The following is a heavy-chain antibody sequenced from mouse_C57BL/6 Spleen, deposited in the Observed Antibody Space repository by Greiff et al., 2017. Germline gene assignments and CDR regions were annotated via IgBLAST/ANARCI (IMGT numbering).Heavy chain of an antibody. J-gene: IGHJ2*01. D-gene: IGHD2-4*01. V-gene: IGHV5-17*01. Sequence: EVMLVESGGGLVKPGGSLKLSCAASGFTFSDYGMHWVRQAPEKGLEWVAYISSGRSTIYYADTVKGRFTISRDNAKNTLFLQMTSLRSEDTAMYYCARGIKYYFDYWGQGTTLTVSS. CDR2: ISSGRSTI. CDR3: ARGIKYYFDY. CDR1: GFTFSDYG.